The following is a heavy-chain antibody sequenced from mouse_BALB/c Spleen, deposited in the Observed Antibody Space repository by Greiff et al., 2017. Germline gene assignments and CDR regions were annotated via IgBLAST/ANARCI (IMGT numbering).Heavy chain of an antibody. V-gene: IGHV2-6-7*01. D-gene: IGHD2-10*01. CDR3: AREAYYGNLYAMDY. CDR2: IWGDGST. J-gene: IGHJ4*01. Sequence: VMLVESGPGLVAPSQSLSITCTVSGFSLTGYGVNWVRQPPGKGLEWLGMIWGDGSTDYNSALKSRLSISKDNSKSQVFLKMNSLQTDDTARYYCAREAYYGNLYAMDYWGQGTSVTVSS. CDR1: GFSLTGYG.